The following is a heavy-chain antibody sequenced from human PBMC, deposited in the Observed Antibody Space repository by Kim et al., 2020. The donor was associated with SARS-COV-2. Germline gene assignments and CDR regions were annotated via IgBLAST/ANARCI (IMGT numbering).Heavy chain of an antibody. V-gene: IGHV3-49*02. Sequence: SVKGRFTISRDDSKSIAYLQMNSLKTEDTAVYYCTRGGYSGYDPFDAFDIWGQGTMVTVSS. D-gene: IGHD5-12*01. J-gene: IGHJ3*02. CDR3: TRGGYSGYDPFDAFDI.